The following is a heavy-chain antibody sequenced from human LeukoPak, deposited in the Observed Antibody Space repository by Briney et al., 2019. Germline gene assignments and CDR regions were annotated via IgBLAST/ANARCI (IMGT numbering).Heavy chain of an antibody. CDR3: ARDLYYYDSSGYYC. V-gene: IGHV1-69*13. CDR2: IIPFFGTT. CDR1: GGTFSSYA. D-gene: IGHD3-22*01. Sequence: ASVKVSCKASGGTFSSYAISWVRQAPGQGLEWVGGIIPFFGTTNYAQKFQGRVTITADESTSTAYMELRSLRSDDTAVYYCARDLYYYDSSGYYCWGQGTLVTVSS. J-gene: IGHJ4*02.